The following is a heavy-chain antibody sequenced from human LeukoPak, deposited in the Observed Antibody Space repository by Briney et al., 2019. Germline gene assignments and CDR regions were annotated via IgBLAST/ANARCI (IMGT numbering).Heavy chain of an antibody. CDR1: GYTFTGYY. Sequence: SSVTVSCKASGYTFTGYYMHWVRQTPGQGLEWMGWINPNSGGTNYAQKLQGRVTMTTGTSTSTAYMELRSLRSDDTAVYYCARDSNYYDSRELYWGQGTLVTVSS. CDR2: INPNSGGT. J-gene: IGHJ4*02. D-gene: IGHD3-22*01. V-gene: IGHV1-2*02. CDR3: ARDSNYYDSRELY.